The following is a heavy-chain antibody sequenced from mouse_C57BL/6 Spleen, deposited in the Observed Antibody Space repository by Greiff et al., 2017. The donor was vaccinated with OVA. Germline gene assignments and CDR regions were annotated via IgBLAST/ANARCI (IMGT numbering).Heavy chain of an antibody. Sequence: VQLQQPGAELVKPGASVKLSCKASGYTFTSYWMHWVKQRPGQGLEWIGMIHPNSGSTNYNEKFKSKATLTVDKSSSTAYMQLSSLTSEDSAVYYCARDEILRYVDYWGQGTTLTVSS. J-gene: IGHJ2*01. CDR2: IHPNSGST. CDR1: GYTFTSYW. CDR3: ARDEILRYVDY. V-gene: IGHV1-64*01. D-gene: IGHD1-1*01.